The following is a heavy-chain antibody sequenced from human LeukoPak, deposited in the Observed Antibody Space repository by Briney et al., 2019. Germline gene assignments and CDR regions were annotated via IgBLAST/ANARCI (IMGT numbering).Heavy chain of an antibody. CDR1: GFIFSSYR. CDR3: ARDYDFWSGYSDY. J-gene: IGHJ4*02. CDR2: ISSSSIYI. D-gene: IGHD3-3*01. V-gene: IGHV3-21*01. Sequence: GGSLRLLCAASGFIFSSYRMHWLRQAPGKGLECVSCISSSSIYIYYADSVKGPFTISRDNAKNSLYLQMNSRRAEDTAVYYCARDYDFWSGYSDYGGEGTLVTVSS.